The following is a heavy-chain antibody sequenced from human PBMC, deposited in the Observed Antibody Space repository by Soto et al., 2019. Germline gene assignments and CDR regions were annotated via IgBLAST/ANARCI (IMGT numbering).Heavy chain of an antibody. CDR3: ARDGRKELWVEGLNAMDV. V-gene: IGHV1-18*01. CDR2: ISGYNGQT. CDR1: GYTFTTYG. J-gene: IGHJ6*02. Sequence: QIQLVQSGPEVKKPGASVKVSCKASGYTFTTYGISWVRQAPGQGLEWMGWISGYNGQTNYAQKFRGRVTITTDTSTGTASMEMRGLRSDDTATYYCARDGRKELWVEGLNAMDVWGQGTTVTVSS. D-gene: IGHD5-18*01.